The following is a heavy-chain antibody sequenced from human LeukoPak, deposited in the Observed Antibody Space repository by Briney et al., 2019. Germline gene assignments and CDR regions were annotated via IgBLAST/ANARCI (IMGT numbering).Heavy chain of an antibody. Sequence: PSETLSLTCTVSGGSISSSSYYWGWIRQPPGKGLEWIGNIYYSGSTYYNPSLKSRVTISVDTSKDQFSLKLSSVTAADTAVYYCASVYSSYWRYVFDIWGHGTMVAVSS. V-gene: IGHV4-39*07. CDR2: IYYSGST. CDR1: GGSISSSSYY. J-gene: IGHJ3*02. D-gene: IGHD6-6*01. CDR3: ASVYSSYWRYVFDI.